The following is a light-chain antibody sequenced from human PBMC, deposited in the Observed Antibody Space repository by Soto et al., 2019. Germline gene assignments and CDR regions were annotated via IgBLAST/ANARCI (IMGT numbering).Light chain of an antibody. V-gene: IGKV1-27*01. J-gene: IGKJ1*01. CDR3: QEYDSAPWT. CDR1: QGISNY. CDR2: PAS. Sequence: DIEMTQSPSSLSASVGDRVTITCRASQGISNYLAWYQQSPGKVPKLLIYPASTLQSGVPSRFSGSGSGTDFTLTISSLQPEDVATYYCQEYDSAPWTFGQGTEVEIK.